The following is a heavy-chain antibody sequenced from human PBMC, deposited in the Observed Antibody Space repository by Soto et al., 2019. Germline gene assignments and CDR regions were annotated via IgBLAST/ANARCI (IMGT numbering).Heavy chain of an antibody. CDR3: ARVMTTVTTGELDP. Sequence: QVQLMQSGAEVKKPGASVKVSCKASGYTFTGYYIHWVRQAPGQGLEWMGWINPNSGASKDAQKFQGRISMTRDTSISTAYMELSSLRSDDTAVYYCARVMTTVTTGELDPWGQGTLVTVSS. CDR2: INPNSGAS. V-gene: IGHV1-2*02. CDR1: GYTFTGYY. J-gene: IGHJ5*02. D-gene: IGHD4-17*01.